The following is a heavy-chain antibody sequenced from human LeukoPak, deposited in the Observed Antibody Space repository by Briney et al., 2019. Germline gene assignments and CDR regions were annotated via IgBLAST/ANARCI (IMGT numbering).Heavy chain of an antibody. CDR2: ISSSGSTI. CDR1: GFTFSDYY. CDR3: AGSTWIQLWASYYFDY. D-gene: IGHD5-18*01. J-gene: IGHJ4*02. Sequence: GGSLRLSCAASGFTFSDYYMSWIRQAPGKGLEWVSYISSSGSTIYYADSEKGRFTISRDNAKNSLYLQMNSLRAEDTAVYYCAGSTWIQLWASYYFDYWGQGTLVTVSS. V-gene: IGHV3-11*01.